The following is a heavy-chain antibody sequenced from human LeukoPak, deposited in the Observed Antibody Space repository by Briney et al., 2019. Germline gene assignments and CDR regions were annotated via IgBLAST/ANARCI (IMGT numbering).Heavy chain of an antibody. Sequence: GGSLRLSCAASGFTFSSYGMHWVRQAPGKGLEWVAFIRYDGSNKYYADSVKGRFTISRDNSKNTLYLQMNSLRAEDTAVYYCAKDPLGGYSYGQHLDYWGQGTLVTVSS. D-gene: IGHD5-18*01. J-gene: IGHJ4*02. V-gene: IGHV3-30*02. CDR3: AKDPLGGYSYGQHLDY. CDR2: IRYDGSNK. CDR1: GFTFSSYG.